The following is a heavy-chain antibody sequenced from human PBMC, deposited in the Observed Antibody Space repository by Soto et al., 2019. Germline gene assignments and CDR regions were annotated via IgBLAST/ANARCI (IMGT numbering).Heavy chain of an antibody. CDR1: GFIFSSFN. Sequence: PGGSLRLSCAASGFIFSSFNMNWIRQAPGRGLEFVSYMSITGDRYYADSVRGRFTVSRDNAENSLFLQMNSLGDEDTAVYYCVGDHMWAFDYWGQGILVTVSS. CDR2: MSITGDR. V-gene: IGHV3-48*02. CDR3: VGDHMWAFDY. D-gene: IGHD1-26*01. J-gene: IGHJ4*02.